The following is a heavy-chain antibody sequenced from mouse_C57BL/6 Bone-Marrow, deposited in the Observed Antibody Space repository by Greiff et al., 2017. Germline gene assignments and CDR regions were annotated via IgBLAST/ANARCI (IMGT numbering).Heavy chain of an antibody. CDR2: IDPSDSYT. V-gene: IGHV1-59*01. CDR1: GYTFTSYW. Sequence: QVQLQQSGAELVRPGTSVKLSCKASGYTFTSYWMHWVKQRPGQGLEWIGVIDPSDSYTNYNQKFKGKATLTVDTSSSTAYMQLSSLTSEDSAVYYCARYGSSYYYAMDYWGQGTSVTVSS. D-gene: IGHD1-1*01. J-gene: IGHJ4*01. CDR3: ARYGSSYYYAMDY.